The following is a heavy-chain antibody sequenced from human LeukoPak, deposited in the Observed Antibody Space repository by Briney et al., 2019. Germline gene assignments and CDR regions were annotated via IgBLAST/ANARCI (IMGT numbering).Heavy chain of an antibody. CDR1: GFTFSSYG. Sequence: GRSLRLSCAASGFTFSSYGMHWVRQAPGKGLVWVSRINSDGSSTSYADSVKGRFTISRDNAKNTLYLQMNSLRAEDTTVYYCARSRYSSSWGFDYWGQGTLVTVSS. J-gene: IGHJ4*02. CDR2: INSDGSST. V-gene: IGHV3-74*01. CDR3: ARSRYSSSWGFDY. D-gene: IGHD6-13*01.